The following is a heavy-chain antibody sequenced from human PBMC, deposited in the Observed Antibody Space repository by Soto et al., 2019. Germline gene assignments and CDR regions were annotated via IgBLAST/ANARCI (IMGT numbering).Heavy chain of an antibody. CDR1: GFTFSSYD. V-gene: IGHV3-13*01. CDR3: ARGLYGSGSPIDPYYFDH. CDR2: IGTAGDT. D-gene: IGHD3-10*01. J-gene: IGHJ4*02. Sequence: EVQLVESGGGLVQPGGSLRLSCAASGFTFSSYDMHWVRQDTGKGLEWVSAIGTAGDTYYPGSVKGRFTISRENAKNSLYLQMNSLRAADTAVYYCARGLYGSGSPIDPYYFDHWCQGTLVTVSS.